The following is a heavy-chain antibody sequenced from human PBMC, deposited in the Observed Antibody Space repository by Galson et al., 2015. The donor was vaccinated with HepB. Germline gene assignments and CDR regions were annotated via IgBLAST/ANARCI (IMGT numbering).Heavy chain of an antibody. CDR1: GFTFNPYA. CDR2: ISDDGTTK. V-gene: IGHV3-30-3*01. J-gene: IGHJ4*02. CDR3: ARGGHDCTNGVCYTFDY. D-gene: IGHD2-8*01. Sequence: SLRLSCAASGFTFNPYAMHWVRQSPGKGLEWVAIISDDGTTKYYADSVKGRFTISRDNSKNTLYLQMNSLRAEDTAVYYCARGGHDCTNGVCYTFDYWGQGTLVTVSS.